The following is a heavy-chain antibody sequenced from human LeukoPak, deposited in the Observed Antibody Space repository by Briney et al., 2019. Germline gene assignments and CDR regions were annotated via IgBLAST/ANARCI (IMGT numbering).Heavy chain of an antibody. CDR2: IWYDGSNK. J-gene: IGHJ4*02. Sequence: PGGSLRLSCAASGFTFSSYGMHWVRQAPGKGLEWVAVIWYDGSNKYYADSVKGRFTISRDNSKNTLYLQMNSLRAEDTAVYYCARDGLAAGLDTSFDYWGQGTLVTVSS. CDR1: GFTFSSYG. D-gene: IGHD6-13*01. V-gene: IGHV3-33*01. CDR3: ARDGLAAGLDTSFDY.